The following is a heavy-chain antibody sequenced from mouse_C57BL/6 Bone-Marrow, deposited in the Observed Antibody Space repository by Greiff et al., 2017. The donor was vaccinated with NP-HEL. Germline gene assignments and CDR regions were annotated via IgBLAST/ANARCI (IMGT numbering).Heavy chain of an antibody. V-gene: IGHV1-82*01. CDR3: ADWDVDFAY. CDR2: IYPGDGDT. Sequence: VQLVESGPELVKPGASVKISCKASGFAFSSSWMNWVKQRPGKGLEWIGRIYPGDGDTTYNGKLKGKATLTADNSSSTAYMQLSSLTSENSSVDFGADWDVDFAYWGQGTLVTVSA. CDR1: GFAFSSSW. D-gene: IGHD4-1*01. J-gene: IGHJ3*01.